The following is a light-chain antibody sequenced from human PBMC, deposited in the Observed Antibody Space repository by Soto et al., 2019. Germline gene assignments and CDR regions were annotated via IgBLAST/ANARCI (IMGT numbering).Light chain of an antibody. CDR1: TGAVTSGYY. J-gene: IGLJ3*02. V-gene: IGLV7-43*01. Sequence: QAVVTQEPSLTVSPGGTVTLTCASSTGAVTSGYYPSWFQQKPGQAPRALIHSANNKHSWTPARFSGSLLGGKAALTLSDVRSEDEADYYFLLYCCGAWVFGGGTKLTVL. CDR3: LLYCCGAWV. CDR2: SAN.